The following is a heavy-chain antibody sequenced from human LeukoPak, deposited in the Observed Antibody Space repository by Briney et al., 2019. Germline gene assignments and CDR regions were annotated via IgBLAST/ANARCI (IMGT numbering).Heavy chain of an antibody. CDR1: GFTVSSNY. D-gene: IGHD3-9*01. Sequence: QPGGSLRLSCAASGFTVSSNYMSWVRQAPGKRLEWVSVIYSGGSTYYADSVKGRFTISRDNSKNTLYLQMNSLRAEDTAVYYCARGILPNWFDPWGQGTLVTVSS. V-gene: IGHV3-53*01. CDR3: ARGILPNWFDP. J-gene: IGHJ5*02. CDR2: IYSGGST.